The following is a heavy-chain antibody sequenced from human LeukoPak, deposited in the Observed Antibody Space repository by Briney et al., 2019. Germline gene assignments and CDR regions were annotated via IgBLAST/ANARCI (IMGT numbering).Heavy chain of an antibody. V-gene: IGHV1-18*01. Sequence: ASVKVSCKTSGCTFTNYGISWVRQAPGQGLEWVGWISAYSGNTNYVQKFRDRVTMTTDTSTSTVYMELSSLTSDDTAVYYCARDIATVVHQDWGQGTQVTVSS. CDR1: GCTFTNYG. J-gene: IGHJ4*02. CDR2: ISAYSGNT. CDR3: ARDIATVVHQD. D-gene: IGHD2-15*01.